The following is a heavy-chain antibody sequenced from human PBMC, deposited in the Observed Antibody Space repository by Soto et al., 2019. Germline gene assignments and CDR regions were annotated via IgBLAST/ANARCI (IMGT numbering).Heavy chain of an antibody. CDR1: GGTFSSYG. J-gene: IGHJ5*02. Sequence: QGQLVQSGAEVKKPGSSVKVSCKASGGTFSSYGISWVRQAPGQGLEWMGGITAIFGAGNYAPKFQGRVTITADESTSTTYMEMNSLRSEDSAVYYCARSEAVRSEAGTTVVGPNNWLDPWGQGTLVTVSS. D-gene: IGHD1-7*01. V-gene: IGHV1-69*01. CDR3: ARSEAVRSEAGTTVVGPNNWLDP. CDR2: ITAIFGAG.